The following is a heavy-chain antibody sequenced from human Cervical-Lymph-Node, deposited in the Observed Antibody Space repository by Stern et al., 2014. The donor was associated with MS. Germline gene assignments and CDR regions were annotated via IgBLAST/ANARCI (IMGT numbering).Heavy chain of an antibody. D-gene: IGHD3-9*01. CDR2: INRSGGSQ. V-gene: IGHV1-46*01. J-gene: IGHJ6*02. CDR3: ARDRGVTSYYYYGLDV. Sequence: QVQLLESGADVKKPGASVKVSCKASGNTFSTYYLHWVRQAPGQGLEWLGVINRSGGSQTYAQKFQGRVTMIRDTSTSTVYMELSGLTSEDTAVYYCARDRGVTSYYYYGLDVWGQGTTVIVSS. CDR1: GNTFSTYY.